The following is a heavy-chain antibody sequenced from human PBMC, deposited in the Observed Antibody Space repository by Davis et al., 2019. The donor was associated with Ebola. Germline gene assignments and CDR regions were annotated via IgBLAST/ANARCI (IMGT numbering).Heavy chain of an antibody. CDR3: VRGSDAYKTGY. Sequence: GSLRLSCAASGFTFSTYAMGWVRQAPGKGLEWIAFISNGGRTIYNPSLRGRVTISIDTSKNQFSLEVRSVTAADTAFYYCVRGSDAYKTGYWGQGTLVTVSS. D-gene: IGHD5-24*01. J-gene: IGHJ4*02. V-gene: IGHV4-59*01. CDR1: GFTFSTYA. CDR2: ISNGGRT.